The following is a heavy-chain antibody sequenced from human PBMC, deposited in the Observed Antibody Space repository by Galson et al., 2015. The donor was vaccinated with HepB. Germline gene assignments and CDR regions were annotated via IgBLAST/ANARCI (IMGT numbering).Heavy chain of an antibody. CDR3: AKGRRAPPGWFDP. J-gene: IGHJ5*02. V-gene: IGHV3-23*01. CDR2: ISGSGGST. CDR1: GFTFSSYA. D-gene: IGHD1-14*01. Sequence: LRLSCAASGFTFSSYAMRWVRQAPGKGLEWASAISGSGGSTYYADSVKGRFTISRDNSKNTLYLQMNSLRAEDTAVYYCAKGRRAPPGWFDPWGQGTLVTVSS.